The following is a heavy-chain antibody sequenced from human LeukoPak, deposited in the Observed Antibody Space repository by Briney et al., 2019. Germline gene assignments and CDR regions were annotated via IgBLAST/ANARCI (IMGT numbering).Heavy chain of an antibody. CDR3: AKDLGNMIVVVLDAFDI. Sequence: PGGSLRLSCAASGFTFSSYAMSWVRQAPGKGLEWVSAISGSGGSTYYADSVKGRFTISRDNSKNTLYLQMNSLRAEDTAVYYCAKDLGNMIVVVLDAFDIWGQGTMVTVSS. CDR1: GFTFSSYA. J-gene: IGHJ3*02. CDR2: ISGSGGST. D-gene: IGHD3-22*01. V-gene: IGHV3-23*01.